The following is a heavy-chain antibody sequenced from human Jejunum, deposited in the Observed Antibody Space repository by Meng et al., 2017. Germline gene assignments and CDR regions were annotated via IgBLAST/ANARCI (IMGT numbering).Heavy chain of an antibody. V-gene: IGHV3-48*03. CDR1: GFTFSSYE. CDR3: AGGDSSGYYPIDY. CDR2: ISSGGNTI. Sequence: GESLKISCAGSGFTFSSYEMNWVRQAPGKGLQWISYISSGGNTIYYADSVKGRFTISRDNAKKSLYLQMNSLRAEDTSIYYCAGGDSSGYYPIDYWGQGTPVTVSS. D-gene: IGHD3-22*01. J-gene: IGHJ4*02.